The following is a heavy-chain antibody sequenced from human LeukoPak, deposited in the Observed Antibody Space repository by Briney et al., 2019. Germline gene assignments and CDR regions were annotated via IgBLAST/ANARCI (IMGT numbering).Heavy chain of an antibody. D-gene: IGHD6-13*01. V-gene: IGHV3-30-3*01. CDR3: ARDPIGYSSSWYYFDY. J-gene: IGHJ4*02. CDR1: GFTFSSYA. CDR2: ISYDGSNK. Sequence: GGSLRLSCAASGFTFSSYAMHWVRQAPGKGLEWVAVISYDGSNKYYADSVKGRFTISRDNSKNTPYLQMNSLRAEDTAVYYYARDPIGYSSSWYYFDYWGQGTLVTVSS.